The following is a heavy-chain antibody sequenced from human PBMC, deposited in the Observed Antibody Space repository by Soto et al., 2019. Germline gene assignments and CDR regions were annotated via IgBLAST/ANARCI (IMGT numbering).Heavy chain of an antibody. D-gene: IGHD6-6*01. CDR2: IDPTDSYT. Sequence: GESLKISCQGSGYNFPSYWVSWVRQMPGKGLEWLGRIDPTDSYTNYSPSFEGHVTISADESSSTAYLQWSSLKASDTAIYYCARRDKSSSPYSYHAMDVWGQGTTVTVSS. CDR3: ARRDKSSSPYSYHAMDV. V-gene: IGHV5-10-1*01. CDR1: GYNFPSYW. J-gene: IGHJ6*02.